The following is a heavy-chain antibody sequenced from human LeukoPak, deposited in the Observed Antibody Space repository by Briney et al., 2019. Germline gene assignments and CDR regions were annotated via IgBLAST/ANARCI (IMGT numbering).Heavy chain of an antibody. CDR1: GFTFDDYA. J-gene: IGHJ3*02. V-gene: IGHV3-9*03. CDR2: ISWNSGSI. D-gene: IGHD5-18*01. CDR3: AKGGGYSYGFDAFDI. Sequence: GGSLRLSCAASGFTFDDYAMHWVRQAPGKGLEWVSGISWNSGSIGYADSVKGRFTISRDNAKNSLYLQMNSLRAEDMALYYCAKGGGYSYGFDAFDIWGQGTMVTVSS.